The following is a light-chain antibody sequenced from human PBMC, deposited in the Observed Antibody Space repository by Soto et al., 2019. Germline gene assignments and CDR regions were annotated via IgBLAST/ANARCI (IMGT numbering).Light chain of an antibody. CDR3: QQYGSSPRFT. CDR1: QSVSSSY. V-gene: IGKV3-20*01. CDR2: GAS. J-gene: IGKJ3*01. Sequence: EIVLTQSPGTLSLSPGERATLSCRASQSVSSSYLAWYQQKPGQAPRLLIYGASSRATGIPDRFSGSGSGTAFTLTISRLEPEDFAVYYWQQYGSSPRFTFGPGTKVDIK.